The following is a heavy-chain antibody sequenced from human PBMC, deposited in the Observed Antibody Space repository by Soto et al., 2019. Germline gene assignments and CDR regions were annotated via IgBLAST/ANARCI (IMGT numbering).Heavy chain of an antibody. D-gene: IGHD7-27*01. CDR1: GFTFSSYG. V-gene: IGHV3-30*18. J-gene: IGHJ6*02. Sequence: QVQLVESGGGVVQPGRSLRLSCAASGFTFSSYGMHWVRQAPGKGLEWVAVISYDGSNKYYADSVKGRFTISRDNSKKPLYLQMNSLRAGVTAVYSCAEDLLGRGRAYGMDVWGQGTTVTVSS. CDR2: ISYDGSNK. CDR3: AEDLLGRGRAYGMDV.